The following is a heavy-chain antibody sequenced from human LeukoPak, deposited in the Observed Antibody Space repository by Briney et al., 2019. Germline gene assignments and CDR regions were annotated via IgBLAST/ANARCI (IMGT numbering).Heavy chain of an antibody. CDR3: ARDLITVAGTDYGMDV. CDR1: GGSISSYY. J-gene: IGHJ6*02. Sequence: SETLSLTCTVSGGSISSYYWSWIRQPPGKGLEWIGYIYYSGSTNYNPSLKSRVTISVGTSKNQFSLKLSSVTAADTAVYYCARDLITVAGTDYGMDVWGQGTTVTVSS. D-gene: IGHD6-19*01. CDR2: IYYSGST. V-gene: IGHV4-59*01.